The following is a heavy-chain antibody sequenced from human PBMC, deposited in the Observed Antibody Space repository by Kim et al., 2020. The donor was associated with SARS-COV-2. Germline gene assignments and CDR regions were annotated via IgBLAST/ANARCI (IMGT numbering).Heavy chain of an antibody. D-gene: IGHD3-10*01. J-gene: IGHJ4*02. CDR2: IYSDGTT. CDR1: GFTVSSNY. V-gene: IGHV3-66*01. Sequence: GGSLRLSCAASGFTVSSNYMNWVRQAPGKGLEWVSLIYSDGTTYYADSVKGRFTISRDNSKNTLYLQMNSLRAEDTAVYYCARSTMLRGVPDYWGQGTLV. CDR3: ARSTMLRGVPDY.